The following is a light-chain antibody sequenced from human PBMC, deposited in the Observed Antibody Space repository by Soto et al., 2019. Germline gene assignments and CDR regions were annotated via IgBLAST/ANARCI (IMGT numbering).Light chain of an antibody. CDR1: NIGSKS. Sequence: SYELTQPPSVSVAPGQTARITCRGNNIGSKSVHWYQQRPGQAPVLAVYDDSDRPSGIPERFSGSNSGNTATLTISRVEAGDEADYYCAAWDDSLNGVLFGGGTKLTVL. CDR2: DDS. CDR3: AAWDDSLNGVL. V-gene: IGLV3-21*02. J-gene: IGLJ2*01.